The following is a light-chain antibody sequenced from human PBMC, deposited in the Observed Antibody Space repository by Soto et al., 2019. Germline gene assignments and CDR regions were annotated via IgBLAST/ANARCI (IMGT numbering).Light chain of an antibody. J-gene: IGLJ2*01. CDR3: TSWTTSTTMK. Sequence: QSALTQPASVSGSPGQSITISCTGTSSDVGAYNYVSWYQQHPGKAPKLMIYDVNIRPSGVSNRFSGSKSGNTASLTTSGLQAEDEADYYCTSWTTSTTMKFGGGTQLTVL. CDR1: SSDVGAYNY. V-gene: IGLV2-14*01. CDR2: DVN.